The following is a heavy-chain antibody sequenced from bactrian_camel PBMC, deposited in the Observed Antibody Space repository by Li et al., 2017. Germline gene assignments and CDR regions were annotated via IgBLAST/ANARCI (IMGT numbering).Heavy chain of an antibody. J-gene: IGHJ4*01. CDR3: AAGVYGGNWCDWGY. Sequence: VQLVESGGGLVKPGGSLRLSCSTSGFTFSNYAMSWVRQPPGKGLEWVSRISNGGGATYYADSVKGRFTISRDNAKNTLYLQLNSLKTEDTAMYYCAAGVYGGNWCDWGYWGQGTQVTVS. D-gene: IGHD6*01. CDR2: ISNGGGAT. V-gene: IGHV3S31*01. CDR1: GFTFSNYA.